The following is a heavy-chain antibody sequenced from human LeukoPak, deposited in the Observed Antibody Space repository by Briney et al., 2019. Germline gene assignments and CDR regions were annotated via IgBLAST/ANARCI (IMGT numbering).Heavy chain of an antibody. CDR1: GGTFSSYA. Sequence: SVKVSCKASGGTFSSYAISWVRQAPGQGLEWMGGIIPIFGTANYAQKFQGRVTITTDESTSTAYMELSSLRSDDTAVYYCARDRYYDSSGLQFDYWGQGTLVTVSS. CDR3: ARDRYYDSSGLQFDY. D-gene: IGHD3-22*01. V-gene: IGHV1-69*05. CDR2: IIPIFGTA. J-gene: IGHJ4*02.